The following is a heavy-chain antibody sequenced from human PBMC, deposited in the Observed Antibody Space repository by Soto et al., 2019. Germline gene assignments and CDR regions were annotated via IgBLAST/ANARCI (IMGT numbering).Heavy chain of an antibody. D-gene: IGHD3-3*01. J-gene: IGHJ5*02. V-gene: IGHV1-18*01. CDR3: ARDPHEFWTSYWFDP. Sequence: RASVKVSCKTSGYTFNTYGINWVRQAPGQGLELMGWISAYDGKTTYAEKFQGGVTLTTDTSTSTAYMELRSLRSDDTAIYYCARDPHEFWTSYWFDPWGQGTPVTVSS. CDR2: ISAYDGKT. CDR1: GYTFNTYG.